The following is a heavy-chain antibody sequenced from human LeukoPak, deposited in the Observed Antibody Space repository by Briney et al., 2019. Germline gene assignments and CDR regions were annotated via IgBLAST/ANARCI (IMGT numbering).Heavy chain of an antibody. CDR3: ASNEYSNYGYFDY. Sequence: SETLSLTCTVSGGSISSSSYYWGWIRQPPGKGLEWIGSIYYSGSTYYNPSLKSRVTISVDTSKNQFSLKLSSVTAADTAVYYCASNEYSNYGYFDYWGQGTLVTVSS. V-gene: IGHV4-39*07. CDR2: IYYSGST. CDR1: GGSISSSSYY. D-gene: IGHD4-11*01. J-gene: IGHJ4*02.